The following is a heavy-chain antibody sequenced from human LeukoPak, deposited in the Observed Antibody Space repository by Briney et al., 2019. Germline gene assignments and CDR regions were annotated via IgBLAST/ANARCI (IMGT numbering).Heavy chain of an antibody. D-gene: IGHD5-12*01. CDR1: GFTFTNYA. J-gene: IGHJ4*02. CDR2: ISGSGDGS. V-gene: IGHV3-23*01. CDR3: AKGYDTFDY. Sequence: GGSLRLSCAASGFTFTNYAISWVRQAPGEGLEWVSRISGSGDGSYYADSVRGRFTISRDISRNTLYLQMNSLRAEDTAIYYCAKGYDTFDYWGQGTLVTVSS.